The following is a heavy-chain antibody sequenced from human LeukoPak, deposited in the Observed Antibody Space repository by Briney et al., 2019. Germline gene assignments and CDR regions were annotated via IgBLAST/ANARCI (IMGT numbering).Heavy chain of an antibody. V-gene: IGHV3-30*03. D-gene: IGHD3-3*01. Sequence: GRSLRLSCAASGFTFSSYGMHWVRQAPGKGLEWVAVISYDGSNIYYADSVKGRFTISRDNAKNSLYLQMNSLRAEDTAVYYCARLREIPVFGVVTKSTSYFDYWGQGTLVTVSS. J-gene: IGHJ4*02. CDR3: ARLREIPVFGVVTKSTSYFDY. CDR2: ISYDGSNI. CDR1: GFTFSSYG.